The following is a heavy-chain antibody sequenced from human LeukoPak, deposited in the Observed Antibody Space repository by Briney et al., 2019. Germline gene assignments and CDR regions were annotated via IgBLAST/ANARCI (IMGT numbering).Heavy chain of an antibody. CDR1: GFTFSAYW. CDR3: VRGSSGL. J-gene: IGHJ4*02. CDR2: IKQDGSEK. V-gene: IGHV3-7*01. Sequence: PGGSLRLSCGASGFTFSAYWMSWVRQAPGKGLEWVANIKQDGSEKYYVDSVKGRFTISRDNAENSVYLQLNSLRAEDTAVYYCVRGSSGLWGQGTLVTVSS.